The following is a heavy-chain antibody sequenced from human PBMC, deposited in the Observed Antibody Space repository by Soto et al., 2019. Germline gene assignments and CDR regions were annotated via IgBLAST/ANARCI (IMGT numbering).Heavy chain of an antibody. D-gene: IGHD3-10*01. CDR3: ASLVTMDELDY. CDR2: IYYSGST. J-gene: IGHJ4*02. V-gene: IGHV4-31*03. CDR1: GGSISSGGYY. Sequence: TSETLSLTCTVSGGSISSGGYYWSWIRQHPGKGLEWIGYIYYSGSTYYNPSLKSRVTISVDRSKNQFSLKLSSVTAADTAVYYCASLVTMDELDYWGQGTLVTVSS.